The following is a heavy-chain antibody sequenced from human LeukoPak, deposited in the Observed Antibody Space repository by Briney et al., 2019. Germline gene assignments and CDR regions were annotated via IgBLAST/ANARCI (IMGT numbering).Heavy chain of an antibody. Sequence: GGSLRLSCAASGFTFDDYAMHWVRQAPGKGLEWVSLISGDGGSTYYADSVKGRFTISRDNSKNSLYLRMNSLRTEDTALYYCAKGKFTMVRGVMDVWGQGTTVTVSS. D-gene: IGHD3-10*01. V-gene: IGHV3-43*02. CDR1: GFTFDDYA. J-gene: IGHJ6*02. CDR2: ISGDGGST. CDR3: AKGKFTMVRGVMDV.